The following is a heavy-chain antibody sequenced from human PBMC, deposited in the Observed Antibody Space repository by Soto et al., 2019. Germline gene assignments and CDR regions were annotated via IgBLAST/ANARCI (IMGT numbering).Heavy chain of an antibody. Sequence: EVQLLESGGGLIQPGGSLRLSCAASGFTFTTYAMRWVRQAPGKGLEWVSAISASGDITYYAHSVKGRFTISRDTSKNTLYLQMNGLRAEDTAIYYCAKDSNLIPCGSNHWGQATLVTVSS. V-gene: IGHV3-23*01. CDR1: GFTFTTYA. D-gene: IGHD3-10*01. CDR2: ISASGDIT. CDR3: AKDSNLIPCGSNH. J-gene: IGHJ5*02.